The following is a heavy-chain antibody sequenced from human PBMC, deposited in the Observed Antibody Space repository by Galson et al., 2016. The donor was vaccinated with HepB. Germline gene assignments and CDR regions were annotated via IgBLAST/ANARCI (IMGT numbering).Heavy chain of an antibody. J-gene: IGHJ4*02. CDR2: INGGNGDS. CDR3: TRVMLRFYESKGFYSN. D-gene: IGHD3-22*01. CDR1: GYVFTSFA. Sequence: SVKVSCKASGYVFTSFAVHWIRQAPGRRLELVGYINGGNGDSKSSPTFEDRVTFTRDTSATTVYMELRGLKSEDTAIYFCTRVMLRFYESKGFYSNWGQGTPVTVSS. V-gene: IGHV1-3*01.